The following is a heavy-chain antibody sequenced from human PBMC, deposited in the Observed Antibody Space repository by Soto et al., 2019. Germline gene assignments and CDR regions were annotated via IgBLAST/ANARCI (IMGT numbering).Heavy chain of an antibody. J-gene: IGHJ4*02. V-gene: IGHV3-23*01. CDR2: ISGSGGST. Sequence: PWGSLRLSCAASGFTFSSYAMSWVRQAPGKGLEWVSAISGSGGSTYYADSVKGRFTISRDNSKNTLYLQMNSLRAEDTAVYYCAKDPSRYSGYDYYFDYWGQGTLVTVSS. CDR3: AKDPSRYSGYDYYFDY. D-gene: IGHD5-12*01. CDR1: GFTFSSYA.